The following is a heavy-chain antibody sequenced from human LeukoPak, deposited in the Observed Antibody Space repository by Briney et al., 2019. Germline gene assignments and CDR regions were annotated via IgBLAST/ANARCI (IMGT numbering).Heavy chain of an antibody. CDR2: IYYDGRT. D-gene: IGHD4-17*01. CDR3: ARGRYGDYCFDL. Sequence: SEALSLTCTVSGGSISSNVYYWGWIRQPPGKGLEWIGTIYYDGRTSYNPSLKSRVTISIDTSKKQLSLKLISVTAADTAVYYCARGRYGDYCFDLWGRGTLVTVSS. J-gene: IGHJ2*01. CDR1: GGSISSNVYY. V-gene: IGHV4-39*07.